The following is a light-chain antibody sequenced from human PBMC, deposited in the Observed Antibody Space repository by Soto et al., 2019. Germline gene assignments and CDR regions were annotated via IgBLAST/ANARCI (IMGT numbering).Light chain of an antibody. J-gene: IGKJ4*01. Sequence: DIVMTQSPLSLPVTPGEPASISCRSSQSLLRSNGHNYLDWYLXKQGQSSQLXIFLGSTRSSGVPDRFSGSGSGTDCTLKISRVEAEDVGIYYCMQGLQIPLTFGGGTKVDIK. CDR1: QSLLRSNGHNY. V-gene: IGKV2-28*01. CDR3: MQGLQIPLT. CDR2: LGS.